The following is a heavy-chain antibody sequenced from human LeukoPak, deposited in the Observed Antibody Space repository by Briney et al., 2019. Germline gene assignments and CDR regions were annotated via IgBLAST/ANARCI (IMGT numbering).Heavy chain of an antibody. J-gene: IGHJ3*02. V-gene: IGHV4-34*01. CDR3: ARYGLLRLSEINAFHI. D-gene: IGHD5-18*01. Sequence: SETLSLTCAVYGGSFSGYYWNWIRQPPGKGLEWIGEINNSGSTNYNPPLKSRVTISRDTSKNQFSLKLNSVTAADTAVYYCARYGLLRLSEINAFHIWGQGTMVTVSS. CDR2: INNSGST. CDR1: GGSFSGYY.